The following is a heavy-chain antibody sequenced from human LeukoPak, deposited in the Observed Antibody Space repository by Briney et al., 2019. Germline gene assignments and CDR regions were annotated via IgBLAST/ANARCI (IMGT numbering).Heavy chain of an antibody. V-gene: IGHV1-18*01. D-gene: IGHD1-7*01. Sequence: GASVKVSCEASGYTFTGFGINWVRQAPGQGLEWMGWISGYNDNTHYAKRFQGRVTLTTDTPTSTAYMELRSLRSDDTAVYYCARDGTSTDDYWGQGTLVTVSS. CDR2: ISGYNDNT. CDR3: ARDGTSTDDY. CDR1: GYTFTGFG. J-gene: IGHJ4*02.